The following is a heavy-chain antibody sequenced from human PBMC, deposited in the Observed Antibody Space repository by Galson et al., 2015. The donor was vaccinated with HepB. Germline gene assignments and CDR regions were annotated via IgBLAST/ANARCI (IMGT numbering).Heavy chain of an antibody. Sequence: SLRLSCAASGYTFADYGMSWVRQAPGQGLEWVSGINWNGGCTGYADSVKGRFTISRDTAKNSLYLQMNSLRAEDTAVYYCARAAEDGCYSYGMDVWGQGTTVTVSS. CDR1: GYTFADYG. CDR3: ARAAEDGCYSYGMDV. D-gene: IGHD5-24*01. J-gene: IGHJ6*02. CDR2: INWNGGCT. V-gene: IGHV3-20*04.